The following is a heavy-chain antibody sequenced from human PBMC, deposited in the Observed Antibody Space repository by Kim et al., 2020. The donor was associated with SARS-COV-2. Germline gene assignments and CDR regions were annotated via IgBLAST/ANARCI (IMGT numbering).Heavy chain of an antibody. CDR1: GFTFSSYA. CDR2: ISGSGGST. D-gene: IGHD1-26*01. Sequence: GGSLRLSCAASGFTFSSYAMSWVRQAPGKGLEWVSAISGSGGSTYYADSVKGRVTISRDNSKNTLYLQMNSLRAEDTAVYYCAKGGELLRAYPNWFDPWGRGTLVTVSS. J-gene: IGHJ5*02. V-gene: IGHV3-23*01. CDR3: AKGGELLRAYPNWFDP.